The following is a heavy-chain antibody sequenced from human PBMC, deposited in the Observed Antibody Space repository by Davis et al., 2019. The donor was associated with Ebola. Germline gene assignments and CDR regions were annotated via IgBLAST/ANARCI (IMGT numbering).Heavy chain of an antibody. CDR2: IRSKANSYAT. V-gene: IGHV3-73*01. CDR1: GFTFSGSA. CDR3: TTNLIAVRDY. Sequence: GGSLSLSCAASGFTFSGSAMHGVRQASGKGLEWVGGIRSKANSYATAYAASVKGRFTISRDDSKNTAYLQMNSLKTEDTAVYYCTTNLIAVRDYWGQGTLVTVSS. J-gene: IGHJ4*02. D-gene: IGHD6-19*01.